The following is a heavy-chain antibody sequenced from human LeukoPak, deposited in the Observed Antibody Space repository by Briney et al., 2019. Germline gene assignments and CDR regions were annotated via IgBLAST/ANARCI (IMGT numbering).Heavy chain of an antibody. V-gene: IGHV1-8*01. D-gene: IGHD3-16*01. CDR3: ARGLGDVGY. Sequence: VASVKVSCXASGYTLTSYDINWVRQATGQGLGWMGWMSPNSGNTGYAQKFQGRVTMTRNTSISTAYMELSSLRSEDTAVYYCARGLGDVGYWGQGTLVTVSS. J-gene: IGHJ4*02. CDR1: GYTLTSYD. CDR2: MSPNSGNT.